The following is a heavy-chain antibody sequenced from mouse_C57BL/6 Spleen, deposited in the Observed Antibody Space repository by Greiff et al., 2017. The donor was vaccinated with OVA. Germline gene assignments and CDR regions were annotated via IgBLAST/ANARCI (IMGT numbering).Heavy chain of an antibody. CDR1: GFNIKNTY. V-gene: IGHV14-3*01. Sequence: VQLQQSVAELVRPGASVKLSCTASGFNIKNTYMHWVKQRPEQGLEWIGRIDPANGNTKYAPKFQGKATITADTSSNTAYLQLSSLTSEDTASYYGAYGSSYVGYFDVWGTGTTVTVSS. CDR2: IDPANGNT. J-gene: IGHJ1*03. CDR3: AYGSSYVGYFDV. D-gene: IGHD1-1*01.